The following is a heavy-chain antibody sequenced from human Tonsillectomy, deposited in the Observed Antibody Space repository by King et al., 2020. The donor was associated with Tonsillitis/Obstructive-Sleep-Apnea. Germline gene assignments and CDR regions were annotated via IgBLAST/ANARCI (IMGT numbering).Heavy chain of an antibody. CDR3: AREGVNDYVDYVDY. Sequence: VQLQQWGAGLLKPSETLSLTCAVYGGSFSGYYWSWIRQPPGKGLEWIGEINHSGSTNYNPSLKSRVTISVDTSKNQFSLKLSSVTAADTAVYYCAREGVNDYVDYVDYWGQGTLVTVSS. D-gene: IGHD3-16*01. V-gene: IGHV4-34*01. CDR2: INHSGST. CDR1: GGSFSGYY. J-gene: IGHJ4*02.